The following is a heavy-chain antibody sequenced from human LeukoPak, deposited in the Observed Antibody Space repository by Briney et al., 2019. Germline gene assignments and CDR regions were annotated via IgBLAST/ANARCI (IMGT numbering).Heavy chain of an antibody. CDR1: GYSISSSSYY. CDR2: IYYSGST. Sequence: SETLSLTCTVSGYSISSSSYYWGWIRQPPGKGLEWIGSIYYSGSTYYNPSLKSRVTISVDTSKNQFSLKLSSVTAADTAVYYCARGDGYSYGYFDYWGQGTLVTVSS. D-gene: IGHD5-18*01. V-gene: IGHV4-39*07. CDR3: ARGDGYSYGYFDY. J-gene: IGHJ4*02.